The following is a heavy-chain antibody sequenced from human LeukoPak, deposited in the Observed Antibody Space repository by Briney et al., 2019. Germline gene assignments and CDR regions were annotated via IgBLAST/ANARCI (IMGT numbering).Heavy chain of an antibody. CDR2: ISYDGSNK. V-gene: IGHV3-30*04. CDR1: GFTFSSYA. Sequence: GGSLRLSCAASGFTFSSYAMHWVRQAPGKGLEWVAVISYDGSNKYYADSVKGRFTISRDNSKNTLYLQMNSLRAEDTAVYYCARDRPVGDIVATVTDWYFDLWGRGTLVTVSS. J-gene: IGHJ2*01. CDR3: ARDRPVGDIVATVTDWYFDL. D-gene: IGHD5-12*01.